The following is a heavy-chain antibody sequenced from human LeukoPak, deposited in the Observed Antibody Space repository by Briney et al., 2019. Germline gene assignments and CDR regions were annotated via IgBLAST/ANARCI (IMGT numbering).Heavy chain of an antibody. J-gene: IGHJ4*02. CDR2: IRFDGSKK. CDR1: GFTFSSYG. D-gene: IGHD5-12*01. CDR3: AKDYDFLGCIGYGPRASVDY. V-gene: IGHV3-30*02. Sequence: PGGSLRLSRAASGFTFSSYGMNWVRQAPGKGLEWVAFIRFDGSKKYYADSVKCRFTISRDNSKNTLYLQMNSLRAEDTAVYYCAKDYDFLGCIGYGPRASVDYWGQGTLVTVSS.